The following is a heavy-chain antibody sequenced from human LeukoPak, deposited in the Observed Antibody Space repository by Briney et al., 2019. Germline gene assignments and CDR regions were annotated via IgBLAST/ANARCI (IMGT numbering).Heavy chain of an antibody. V-gene: IGHV4-59*01. J-gene: IGHJ4*02. CDR1: GGSISSYY. CDR2: IYYSGST. CDR3: ARVGTYGSGSYLPWLDY. D-gene: IGHD3-10*01. Sequence: SETLSLTCTVSGGSISSYYWSWIRQPPGKGLEWIGYIYYSGSTNYNPSLKSRVTISVDTSKSQFSLKLSSVTAADTAVYYCARVGTYGSGSYLPWLDYWGQGTLVTVSS.